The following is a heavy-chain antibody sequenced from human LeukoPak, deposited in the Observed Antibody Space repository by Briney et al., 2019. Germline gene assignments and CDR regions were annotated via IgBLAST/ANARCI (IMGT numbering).Heavy chain of an antibody. J-gene: IGHJ5*02. CDR3: ARHGTTGTNLNWFDP. V-gene: IGHV4-59*01. CDR1: GDSISSFW. CDR2: IYYSGGT. Sequence: NPSENLSLTCTVPGDSISSFWWSWIRQPPGKGLEWIGYIYYSGGTNYNPSLKSRVTISVDTSKNQFSLKVSSVTAADTAVYYCARHGTTGTNLNWFDPWGQGTLVTVSS. D-gene: IGHD1-1*01.